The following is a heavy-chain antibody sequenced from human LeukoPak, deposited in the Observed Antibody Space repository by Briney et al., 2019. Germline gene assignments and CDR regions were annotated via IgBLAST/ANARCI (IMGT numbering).Heavy chain of an antibody. CDR1: GFTFSDYT. CDR2: INSGNNYI. V-gene: IGHV3-21*06. J-gene: IGHJ3*01. CDR3: ARVLLGMSALDL. D-gene: IGHD6-13*01. Sequence: GGSLRLSCVASGFTFSDYTMHWVRQAPGKALEWVSSINSGNNYIYYADSVKGRFTISRDNAKNSLFLQMNSLRADDTAVYSCARVLLGMSALDLWGQGTMVSVSS.